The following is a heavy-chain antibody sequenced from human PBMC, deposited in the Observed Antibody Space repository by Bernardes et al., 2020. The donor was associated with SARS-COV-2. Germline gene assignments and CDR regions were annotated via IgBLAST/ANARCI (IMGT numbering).Heavy chain of an antibody. Sequence: GGSLRLSCAASGFTLNNFGIHGVRQAPGKGLEWVSLISYEGSKEFYADFVRGRFSISRDNSKRAVYLQMNSLGPEDTAVYYCAKRKQIFHLSEWDVGMDVWGRGTTVTVS. V-gene: IGHV3-30*18. CDR3: AKRKQIFHLSEWDVGMDV. D-gene: IGHD1-26*01. J-gene: IGHJ6*02. CDR2: ISYEGSKE. CDR1: GFTLNNFG.